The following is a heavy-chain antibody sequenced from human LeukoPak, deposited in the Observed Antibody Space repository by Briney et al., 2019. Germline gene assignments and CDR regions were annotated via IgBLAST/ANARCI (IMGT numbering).Heavy chain of an antibody. CDR3: ARLHNYYDSSDFDY. J-gene: IGHJ4*02. CDR2: IYHSGST. D-gene: IGHD3-22*01. CDR1: GGSISSGGYS. V-gene: IGHV4-30-2*01. Sequence: SQTLSLTCAVSGGSISSGGYSWSWIRQPPGKGLEWIGYIYHSGSTYYNPSLKSRVTISVDRSKNQFSLKLSSVTAADTAVYYCARLHNYYDSSDFDYWGQGTLVTVSS.